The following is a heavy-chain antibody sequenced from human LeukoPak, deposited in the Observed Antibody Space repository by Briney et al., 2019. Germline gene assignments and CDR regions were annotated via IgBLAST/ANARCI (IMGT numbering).Heavy chain of an antibody. CDR2: MNPNSGNT. D-gene: IGHD3-10*01. J-gene: IGHJ4*02. V-gene: IGHV1-8*01. CDR1: GYTFTSYD. Sequence: GASVKVSCKASGYTFTSYDINWVRQATGQGLEWMGWMNPNSGNTGYAQKFQGRVTMTGNTSISTAYMELSSLRSEDTAIYYCARALRQYYFGSETLGYWGQGTLVTVSS. CDR3: ARALRQYYFGSETLGY.